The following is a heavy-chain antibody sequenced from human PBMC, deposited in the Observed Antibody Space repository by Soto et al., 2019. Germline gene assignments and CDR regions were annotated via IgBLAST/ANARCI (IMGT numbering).Heavy chain of an antibody. Sequence: GGSLRLSCAASGFTFSSYGMHWVRQAPGKGLEWVAVIWYDGSNKYYADSVKGRFTISRDNSKNTLYLQMNSLRAEDTAVYYCARAPPYDFWSGYIYGMDVWGQGTTVTVSS. D-gene: IGHD3-3*01. CDR3: ARAPPYDFWSGYIYGMDV. J-gene: IGHJ6*02. V-gene: IGHV3-33*01. CDR1: GFTFSSYG. CDR2: IWYDGSNK.